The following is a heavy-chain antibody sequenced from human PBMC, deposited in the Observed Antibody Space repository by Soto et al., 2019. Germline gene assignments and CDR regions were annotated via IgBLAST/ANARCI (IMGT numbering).Heavy chain of an antibody. D-gene: IGHD6-19*01. CDR3: ARDRLARGIPVAGRIDY. V-gene: IGHV3-21*01. CDR2: ISSTGALM. CDR1: GFIFSDHY. J-gene: IGHJ4*02. Sequence: PGGSLRLSCAASGFIFSDHYMDWVRQAPGKGLEWVSSISSTGALMYYADSVKGRFTISRDDADNSLYLQMNSLRVEDTAVYYCARDRLARGIPVAGRIDYWGQGALVTV.